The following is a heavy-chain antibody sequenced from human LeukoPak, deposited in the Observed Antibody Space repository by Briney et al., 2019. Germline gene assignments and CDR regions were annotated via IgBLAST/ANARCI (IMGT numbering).Heavy chain of an antibody. Sequence: GGSLRLSCAASGFTFSSYAMHWVRQAPGKGLEWVAVISYDGSNKYYADSVKGRFTISRDNSKNTLYLQMNSPRAEDTAVYYCALYGGGSWYYFDYWGQGTLVTVSS. CDR2: ISYDGSNK. D-gene: IGHD6-13*01. J-gene: IGHJ4*02. CDR1: GFTFSSYA. V-gene: IGHV3-30-3*01. CDR3: ALYGGGSWYYFDY.